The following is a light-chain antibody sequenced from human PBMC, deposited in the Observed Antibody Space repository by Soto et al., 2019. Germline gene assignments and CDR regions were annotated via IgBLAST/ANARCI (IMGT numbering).Light chain of an antibody. CDR1: QSLLHSDGKTY. Sequence: DIVMTQTPLSLSVTPGQPASISCKSSQSLLHSDGKTYFYWYLQKPGQPPQLLIYEVSNRFSGVSGRFSGGRSGPAFTLKISRVEAEDVVVYHCKQSVQLPWTFGQGTKVEIK. V-gene: IGKV2D-29*01. CDR3: KQSVQLPWT. CDR2: EVS. J-gene: IGKJ1*01.